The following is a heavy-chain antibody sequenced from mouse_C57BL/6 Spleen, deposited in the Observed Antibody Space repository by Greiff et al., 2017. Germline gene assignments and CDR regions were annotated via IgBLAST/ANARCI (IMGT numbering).Heavy chain of an antibody. CDR2: IDPSDSYT. D-gene: IGHD2-1*01. V-gene: IGHV1-69*01. Sequence: QVQLQQPGAELVMPGASVKLSCKASGYTFTSYWMHWVKQRPGQGLEWIGEIDPSDSYTNYNQKVKGKSTLTVDKSSSTAYMQLSSLTSEDSAVYYCARGLLNYYAMDYWGQGTSVTVSS. CDR3: ARGLLNYYAMDY. CDR1: GYTFTSYW. J-gene: IGHJ4*01.